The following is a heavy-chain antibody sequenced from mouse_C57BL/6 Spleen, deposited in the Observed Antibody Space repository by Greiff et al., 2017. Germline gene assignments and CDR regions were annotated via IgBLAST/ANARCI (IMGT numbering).Heavy chain of an antibody. V-gene: IGHV1-55*01. D-gene: IGHD2-4*01. CDR2: IYPGSGST. Sequence: QVQLQQPGAELVKPGASVMMSCKASGYTFTSYWITWVKQRPGLGLEWIGDIYPGSGSTNYNEKFKSKATLTVDTSSSTAYMQLSSLTSEDSAVYYCARSVITASYFDYWGQGTTLTVSS. CDR1: GYTFTSYW. J-gene: IGHJ2*01. CDR3: ARSVITASYFDY.